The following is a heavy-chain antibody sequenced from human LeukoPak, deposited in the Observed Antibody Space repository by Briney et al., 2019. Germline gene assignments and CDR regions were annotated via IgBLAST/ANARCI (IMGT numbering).Heavy chain of an antibody. J-gene: IGHJ6*03. CDR1: GGSISRYY. Sequence: PSETLSLTCTVSGGSISRYYWSWIRQPPGRGLEWIGYIYCSGTTNYNPSLKSRVTISVDTSKNQFSLKLTSVTAADTAVYYCARHLFYYYMDVWGKGTTVTVSS. V-gene: IGHV4-59*08. CDR2: IYCSGTT. CDR3: ARHLFYYYMDV.